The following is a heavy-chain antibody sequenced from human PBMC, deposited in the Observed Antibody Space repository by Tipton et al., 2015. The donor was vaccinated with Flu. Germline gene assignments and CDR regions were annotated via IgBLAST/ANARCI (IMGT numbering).Heavy chain of an antibody. D-gene: IGHD2-15*01. CDR3: ARDYSLYFQH. CDR2: VYHGGTT. Sequence: TLSLTCTVSGYSISTRYYWGWIRQPPGKGLEWIGCVYHGGTTYYNPSLKSRVAISLDTFKNQFSLKLTSVTAADTAVYYCARDYSLYFQHWGQGTLVTVSS. J-gene: IGHJ1*01. V-gene: IGHV4-38-2*02. CDR1: GYSISTRYY.